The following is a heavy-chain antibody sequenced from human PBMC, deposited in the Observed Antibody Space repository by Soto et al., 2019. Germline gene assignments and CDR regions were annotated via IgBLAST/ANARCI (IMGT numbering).Heavy chain of an antibody. V-gene: IGHV4-59*01. D-gene: IGHD6-13*01. Sequence: PSGTLSLTCTVSGDSISSFYWTWIRQPPGKGLEWVGYIFSSGSTNYNPSLKSRVTISVDTSKNQFSLKLSSVTAADTAVYYCARGGIAAAGTDYWGQGTLVTVSS. CDR2: IFSSGST. J-gene: IGHJ4*02. CDR1: GDSISSFY. CDR3: ARGGIAAAGTDY.